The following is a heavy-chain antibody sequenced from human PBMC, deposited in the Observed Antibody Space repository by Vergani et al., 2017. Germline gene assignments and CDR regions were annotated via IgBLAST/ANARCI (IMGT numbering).Heavy chain of an antibody. CDR2: ISSSSSTI. D-gene: IGHD2-21*01. V-gene: IGHV3-48*02. J-gene: IGHJ5*02. Sequence: EVQLVESGGGLVQPGGSLRLSCAASGFTFSSYSMNWVRQAPGKGLEWVSYISSSSSTIYYADSVKGRFTISRDNAKNSMYLKVNSLRDEDTAVYYCARNRREYCGGDCYSLGWFDPWGQGTLVTVSS. CDR1: GFTFSSYS. CDR3: ARNRREYCGGDCYSLGWFDP.